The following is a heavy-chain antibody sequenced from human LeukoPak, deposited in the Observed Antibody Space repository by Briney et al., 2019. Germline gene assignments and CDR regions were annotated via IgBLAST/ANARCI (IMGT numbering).Heavy chain of an antibody. CDR2: INPNSGGT. CDR3: ARDDSGGYYALDH. D-gene: IGHD6-19*01. CDR1: GYTFTGYY. V-gene: IGHV1-2*02. Sequence: ASVKVSCKASGYTFTGYYMHWVRQTPGQGLEWMGWINPNSGGTNYAQKFQGRVTMTRDTSISTAYMELSRLRSDDTAVYYCARDDSGGYYALDHWGQGTLVTVSS. J-gene: IGHJ4*02.